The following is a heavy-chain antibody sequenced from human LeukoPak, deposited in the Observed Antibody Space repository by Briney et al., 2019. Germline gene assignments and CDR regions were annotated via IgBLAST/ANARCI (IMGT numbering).Heavy chain of an antibody. Sequence: GGSLRLSCAASGFTFDDYGMSWVRQAPGKGLEWVSGINWNGGSTGYADSVKGRFTISRDNAKNSLYLQMNSLRAEDTALYYFARSGPRKDYFDFWGQGTLVTVSS. CDR3: ARSGPRKDYFDF. CDR1: GFTFDDYG. D-gene: IGHD6-25*01. V-gene: IGHV3-20*04. J-gene: IGHJ4*02. CDR2: INWNGGST.